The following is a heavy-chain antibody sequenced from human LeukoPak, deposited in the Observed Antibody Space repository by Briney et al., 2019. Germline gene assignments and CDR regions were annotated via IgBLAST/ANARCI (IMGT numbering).Heavy chain of an antibody. Sequence: GGSLRLSCAASGFTFSRYSMNWVRHAPGKGLEWVSSISSSSSYIYYADSVKGRFTISRDNAKNSLYLQMNSLRAEDTAVYYCAKVDTGVLRYYYFDYWGQGTLVTVSS. V-gene: IGHV3-21*04. D-gene: IGHD5-18*01. CDR3: AKVDTGVLRYYYFDY. CDR2: ISSSSSYI. J-gene: IGHJ4*02. CDR1: GFTFSRYS.